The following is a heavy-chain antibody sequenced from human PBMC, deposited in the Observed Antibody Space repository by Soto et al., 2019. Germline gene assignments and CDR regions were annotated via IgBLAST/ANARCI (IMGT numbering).Heavy chain of an antibody. V-gene: IGHV4-59*01. CDR2: IYYSGST. Sequence: NPSETLSLTCTVSGGSISSYYWSWIRQPPGKGLEWIGYIYYSGSTNYNPSLKSRVTISVDTSKNQFSLKLSSVTAADTAVYYCARADGGAYYYGMDVWGQGTTVTVSS. D-gene: IGHD4-17*01. CDR1: GGSISSYY. CDR3: ARADGGAYYYGMDV. J-gene: IGHJ6*02.